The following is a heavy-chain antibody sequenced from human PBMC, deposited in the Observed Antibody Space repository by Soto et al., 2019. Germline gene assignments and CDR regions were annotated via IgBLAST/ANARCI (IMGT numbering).Heavy chain of an antibody. J-gene: IGHJ4*02. V-gene: IGHV1-18*01. CDR1: GYTFTSYG. D-gene: IGHD6-19*01. Sequence: ASVKVSCKASGYTFTSYGISWVRQAPGQGLEWMGWISAYNGNTNYAQKLQGRVTMTTDTSTSTAYMELRSLRSDDTAVYYCARDPYSSGWYTFTKLQPNGYYFDYWGQGTLVTVSS. CDR2: ISAYNGNT. CDR3: ARDPYSSGWYTFTKLQPNGYYFDY.